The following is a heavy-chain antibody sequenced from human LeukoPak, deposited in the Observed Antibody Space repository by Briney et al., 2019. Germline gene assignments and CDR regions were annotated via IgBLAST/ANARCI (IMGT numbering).Heavy chain of an antibody. Sequence: GGSLRLSCAASGFTFSSYAMSWVRQAPGKGLEWVSAISGSGGSTYYADSVRGRFTISRDNSKNTLYLQMNSLRAEDTAVYYCAKDLVGARDPDYWGQGTLVTVSS. D-gene: IGHD1-26*01. CDR3: AKDLVGARDPDY. J-gene: IGHJ4*02. CDR2: ISGSGGST. V-gene: IGHV3-23*01. CDR1: GFTFSSYA.